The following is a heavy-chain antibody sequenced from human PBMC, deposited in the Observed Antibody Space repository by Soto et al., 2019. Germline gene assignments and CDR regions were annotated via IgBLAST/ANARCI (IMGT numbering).Heavy chain of an antibody. CDR1: GGTFSSYA. D-gene: IGHD3-10*01. Sequence: SVKVSCKASGGTFSSYAISWVRQAPGQGLEWMGGIIPIFGTANYAQKFQGRVTITADESTSTAYMELSSLRSEDTAVYYCARWSVGGNSEYYFDYWGQGTLVTVSS. V-gene: IGHV1-69*13. CDR2: IIPIFGTA. CDR3: ARWSVGGNSEYYFDY. J-gene: IGHJ4*02.